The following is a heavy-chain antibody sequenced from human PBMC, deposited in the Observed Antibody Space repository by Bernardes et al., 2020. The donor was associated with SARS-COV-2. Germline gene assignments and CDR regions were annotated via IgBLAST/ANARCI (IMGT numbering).Heavy chain of an antibody. CDR2: ISPKSGAA. J-gene: IGHJ4*02. CDR1: GYTFSDYY. Sequence: AGVKVSCKASGYTFSDYYIHWLRQAPGQGFEWMGWISPKSGAANYAQKFQGRVTMTRDIAISTEYMELSRLTSDDTAVYYCARTFYYDRGGDSVFDHWGQGTLVSVSS. D-gene: IGHD2-21*01. CDR3: ARTFYYDRGGDSVFDH. V-gene: IGHV1-2*02.